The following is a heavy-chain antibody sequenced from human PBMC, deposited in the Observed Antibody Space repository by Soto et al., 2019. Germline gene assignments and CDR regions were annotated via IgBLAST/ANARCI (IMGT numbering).Heavy chain of an antibody. D-gene: IGHD6-19*01. V-gene: IGHV4-4*02. CDR3: AYSTGWYRHDV. CDR1: GDSISNSRW. J-gene: IGHJ3*01. Sequence: QVQLQESGPGLVKPSGTLSLTCAVSGDSISNSRWWTWVRQPPGKGLEWIGDIFNPSLKSRVFISVDKSQNQFSLKVSSVTAADTAVYYCAYSTGWYRHDVWGQGTLVTVSS.